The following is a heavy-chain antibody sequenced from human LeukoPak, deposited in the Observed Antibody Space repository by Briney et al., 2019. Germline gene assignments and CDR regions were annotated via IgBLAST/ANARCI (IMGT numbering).Heavy chain of an antibody. CDR2: MNPNSGNA. J-gene: IGHJ5*02. CDR3: ARGYNWNDGKDWFDP. Sequence: ASVKVSCKASGYTFTSYDINWVRQATGQGLEWMGWMNPNSGNAGYAQKFQGRVTITRNTSISTAYMELSSLRSEDTAVYYCARGYNWNDGKDWFDPWGQGTLVTVSS. V-gene: IGHV1-8*03. D-gene: IGHD1-20*01. CDR1: GYTFTSYD.